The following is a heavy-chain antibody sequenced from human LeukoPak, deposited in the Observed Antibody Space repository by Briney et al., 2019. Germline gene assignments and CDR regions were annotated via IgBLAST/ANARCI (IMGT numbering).Heavy chain of an antibody. CDR1: GFTFSSYA. Sequence: PGGSLRLSCAASGFTFSSYAMSWVRQAPGKGLEWVSAIRGSGGSTYYADSVKGRFTISRDNSKNTLYLQMNSLRAEDTAVYYCAKPDYGGNSISRVGCDYWGQGTLVTVSS. D-gene: IGHD4-23*01. V-gene: IGHV3-23*01. CDR3: AKPDYGGNSISRVGCDY. CDR2: IRGSGGST. J-gene: IGHJ4*02.